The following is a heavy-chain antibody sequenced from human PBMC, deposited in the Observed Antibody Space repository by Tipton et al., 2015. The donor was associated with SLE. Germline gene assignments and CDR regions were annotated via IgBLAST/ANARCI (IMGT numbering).Heavy chain of an antibody. Sequence: SLRLSCAASGFTFSSYWMSWVRPAPGKGLEWVANIKQDGSEKYYVDSVKGRFTISSDNAKNSLYLQMNSLRAEDTAVYYCARDRLRFLEWLLSDAFDIWGQGTMVTVSS. J-gene: IGHJ3*02. D-gene: IGHD3-3*01. CDR1: GFTFSSYW. V-gene: IGHV3-7*01. CDR3: ARDRLRFLEWLLSDAFDI. CDR2: IKQDGSEK.